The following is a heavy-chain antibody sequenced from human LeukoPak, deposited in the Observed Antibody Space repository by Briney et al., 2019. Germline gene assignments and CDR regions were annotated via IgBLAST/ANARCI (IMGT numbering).Heavy chain of an antibody. CDR1: GGSISSGDYY. CDR3: ARAGPGFGKLDY. CDR2: IYYSGST. V-gene: IGHV4-30-4*08. D-gene: IGHD3-10*01. J-gene: IGHJ4*02. Sequence: PSQTLSLTCTVSGGSISSGDYYWSWIRQPPGKGLEWIGYIYYSGSTYYNPSLKSRVTISVDTSKNQFSLKLSSVTAADTAVYYCARAGPGFGKLDYWGQGTLVTVSS.